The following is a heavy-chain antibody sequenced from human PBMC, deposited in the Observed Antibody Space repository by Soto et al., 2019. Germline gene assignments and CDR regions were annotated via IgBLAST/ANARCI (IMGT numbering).Heavy chain of an antibody. Sequence: QVQLVESGGGVVQPGRSLRLSCAASGFTFSSYAMHWVRQAPGKGLEWVAVISYDGSNKYYADSVKGRFTISRDNSKNTLYLQMNSLRAEDTAVYYCARGGAIGLWFGELTVYWGQGTLVTVSS. D-gene: IGHD3-10*01. CDR3: ARGGAIGLWFGELTVY. V-gene: IGHV3-30-3*01. CDR1: GFTFSSYA. CDR2: ISYDGSNK. J-gene: IGHJ4*02.